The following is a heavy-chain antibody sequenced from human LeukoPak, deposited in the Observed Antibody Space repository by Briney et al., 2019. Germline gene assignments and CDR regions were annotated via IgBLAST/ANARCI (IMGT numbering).Heavy chain of an antibody. V-gene: IGHV3-21*01. Sequence: GGSLRLSCAASGFTFSSYSMNWVRQAAGKGLEWVSSISSSSSYIYYADSVKGRFTISRDNAKNSLYLQMNSLRAEDTAVYYCARVVGVAGNQHWGQGTLVTVSS. D-gene: IGHD6-19*01. CDR2: ISSSSSYI. CDR3: ARVVGVAGNQH. J-gene: IGHJ1*01. CDR1: GFTFSSYS.